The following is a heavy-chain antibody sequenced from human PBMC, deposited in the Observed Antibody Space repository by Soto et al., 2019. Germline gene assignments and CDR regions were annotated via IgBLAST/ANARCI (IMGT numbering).Heavy chain of an antibody. Sequence: SETLSLTCTVSGGSISSGGYYWSWIRQHPGKGLEWIGYIYYSGSTYYNPSLKSRVTISVDTSKNQFSLKLSSVTAADTAVYYCARGPHVPTQSGSFTFWGQGTLVTVSS. CDR1: GGSISSGGYY. J-gene: IGHJ4*02. D-gene: IGHD1-26*01. CDR2: IYYSGST. CDR3: ARGPHVPTQSGSFTF. V-gene: IGHV4-31*03.